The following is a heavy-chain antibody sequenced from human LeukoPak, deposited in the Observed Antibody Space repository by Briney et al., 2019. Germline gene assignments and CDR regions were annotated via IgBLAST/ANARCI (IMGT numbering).Heavy chain of an antibody. CDR2: IWYDGSNY. J-gene: IGHJ3*02. D-gene: IGHD6-6*01. Sequence: QPGRSLRLSCAASGFTFSSYGMHWVRQAPGKGLEWVAVIWYDGSNYYYADSVKGRFTISRDNSKNTLYLQMNSLRAEDTAVYYCASVAGIAARHDAFDIWGQGTMVTVSS. CDR3: ASVAGIAARHDAFDI. V-gene: IGHV3-33*01. CDR1: GFTFSSYG.